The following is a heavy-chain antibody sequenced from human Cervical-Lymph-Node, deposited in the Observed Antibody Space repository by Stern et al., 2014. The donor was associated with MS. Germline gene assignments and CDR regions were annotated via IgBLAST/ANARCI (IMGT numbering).Heavy chain of an antibody. Sequence: VQLVQSGAEVKKPGASVKVSCKVSGYTLTELSMHWVRQAPGKGLEWMGGVDPEDGETIYAQKFTGSGTMTEDTSTDTAYMELSSLRSEDTAVYYCATPLTRYDSSGFDYWGQGTLVTVSS. CDR2: VDPEDGET. CDR1: GYTLTELS. CDR3: ATPLTRYDSSGFDY. D-gene: IGHD3-22*01. J-gene: IGHJ4*01. V-gene: IGHV1-24*01.